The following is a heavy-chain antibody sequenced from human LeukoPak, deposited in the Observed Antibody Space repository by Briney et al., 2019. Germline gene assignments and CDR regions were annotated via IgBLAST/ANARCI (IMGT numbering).Heavy chain of an antibody. J-gene: IGHJ4*02. D-gene: IGHD1-26*01. CDR3: AVGHCDNTRCHASDF. CDR2: IIPDFGTT. Sequence: EASVKVSCKASGGTLSGHTIGWVRQAPGQGLEWVGRIIPDFGTTFYAQKLQARVTITADKSTTTVYMELSSLRSEDTAIYYCAVGHCDNTRCHASDFWGQGTLVSVSS. CDR1: GGTLSGHT. V-gene: IGHV1-69*08.